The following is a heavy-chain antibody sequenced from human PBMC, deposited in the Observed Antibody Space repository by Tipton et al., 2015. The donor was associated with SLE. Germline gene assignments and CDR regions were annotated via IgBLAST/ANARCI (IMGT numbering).Heavy chain of an antibody. J-gene: IGHJ4*02. D-gene: IGHD1-26*01. Sequence: TLSLTCTVSGDSVSSSNYYWGWIRQPPGKGLEWIGSLYYSGNTYYNPSLKSRITISIDTSKNQFSLRLNSVTAADTALYYCARIPAGSTSSWFFDFWGQGTQVTVSS. CDR3: ARIPAGSTSSWFFDF. CDR2: LYYSGNT. CDR1: GDSVSSSNYY. V-gene: IGHV4-39*07.